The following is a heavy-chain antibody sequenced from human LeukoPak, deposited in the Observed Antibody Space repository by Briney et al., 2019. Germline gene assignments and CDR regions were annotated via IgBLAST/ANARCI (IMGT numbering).Heavy chain of an antibody. D-gene: IGHD1-1*01. J-gene: IGHJ6*04. V-gene: IGHV4-59*01. CDR2: IYHSGRT. Sequence: SETLSLTCTVSGGSIRSYHWSWIRQPPGKGLEWVGYIYHSGRTNYNPSLKSRVTISVDTSKNQFSLKLLSVTAADTAVYYCARDRTVAVDTGFYYYGMDVWGKGTTVTASS. CDR3: ARDRTVAVDTGFYYYGMDV. CDR1: GGSIRSYH.